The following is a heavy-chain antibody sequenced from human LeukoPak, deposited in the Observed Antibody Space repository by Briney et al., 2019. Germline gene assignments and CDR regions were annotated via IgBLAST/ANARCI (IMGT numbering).Heavy chain of an antibody. V-gene: IGHV1-69*05. CDR2: IIPIFCTA. CDR3: ARLSLELRGSWFDP. CDR1: GGTFSSYA. D-gene: IGHD1-7*01. J-gene: IGHJ5*02. Sequence: ASVKVSCKASGGTFSSYAISWVRQAPGQGLEWMGGIIPIFCTANYAQKLQGRVTMTTDTSTSTAYMELRSLRSDDTAVYYCARLSLELRGSWFDPWGQGTLVTVSS.